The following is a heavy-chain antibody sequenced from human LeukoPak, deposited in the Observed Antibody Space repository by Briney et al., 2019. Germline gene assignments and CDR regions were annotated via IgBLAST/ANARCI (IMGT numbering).Heavy chain of an antibody. CDR1: GDSVSRKNVA. D-gene: IGHD2-2*01. Sequence: SQTLSLTCAISGDSVSRKNVAWNWIRQSPSRGLEWLGRIYYNSQWYNDYAFSMRSRISINPDTSKNQFSLQLNSVTPEDTALYYCARGRDVVVVPAADFDYWGQGILVTVSS. CDR2: IYYNSQWYN. CDR3: ARGRDVVVVPAADFDY. V-gene: IGHV6-1*01. J-gene: IGHJ4*02.